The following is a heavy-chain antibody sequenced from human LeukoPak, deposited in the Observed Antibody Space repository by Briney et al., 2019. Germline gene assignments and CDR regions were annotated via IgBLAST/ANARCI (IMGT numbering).Heavy chain of an antibody. CDR3: ASEFSV. D-gene: IGHD5/OR15-5a*01. CDR1: GGSISSGGYY. CDR2: IYTSGST. V-gene: IGHV4-61*02. Sequence: SQTLSLTCTVSGGSISSGGYYWSWIRQPAGKGLEWIGRIYTSGSTNYNPSLKSRVTMSVDTSKNQVSLKPSSVTAADTAIYYCASEFSVWGQGTLVTVPS. J-gene: IGHJ4*02.